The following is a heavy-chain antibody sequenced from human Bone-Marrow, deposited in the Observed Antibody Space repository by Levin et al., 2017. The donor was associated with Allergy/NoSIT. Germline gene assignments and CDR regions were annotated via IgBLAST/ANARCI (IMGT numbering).Heavy chain of an antibody. J-gene: IGHJ4*02. CDR2: ISYRGST. D-gene: IGHD1-1*01. Sequence: SQTLSLTCTVSGGSISISGYHWTWIRQYPNKGLEWIGYISYRGSTFFNPSLKSRLTMSIDTSEQHFSLNLTSVSAADTAIYYCARLDGYSFDYWGQGALVTVSS. CDR1: GGSISISGYH. CDR3: ARLDGYSFDY. V-gene: IGHV4-31*03.